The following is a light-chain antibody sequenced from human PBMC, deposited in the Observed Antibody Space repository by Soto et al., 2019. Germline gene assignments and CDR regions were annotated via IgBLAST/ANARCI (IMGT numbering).Light chain of an antibody. V-gene: IGLV2-14*01. CDR2: EVS. Sequence: QSALPQPASVSGSPGPSITLSCTGTGSDVGGYNYVSWYQQHPGKAPQLMIYEVSNRPSGVSNRFSGSKSGNTASLTISGLQAEDEADYYCSSYTSSSTEVFGTGTKLTVL. CDR1: GSDVGGYNY. CDR3: SSYTSSSTEV. J-gene: IGLJ1*01.